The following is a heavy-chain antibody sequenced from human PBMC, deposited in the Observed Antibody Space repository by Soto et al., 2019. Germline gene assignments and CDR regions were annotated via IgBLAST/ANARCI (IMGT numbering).Heavy chain of an antibody. CDR2: INHSGST. J-gene: IGHJ6*02. CDR3: ARGSSKRTYYYYYYVMDV. V-gene: IGHV4-34*01. D-gene: IGHD6-6*01. Sequence: LETLSLTCGVDGGSSSGYYWSWIRQTPGKGLEWIGEINHSGSTNYNPSLKSRVTISVDTSRNQFSLKLSSVTAADTAVYYCARGSSKRTYYYYYYVMDVWGQGTTVTVSS. CDR1: GGSSSGYY.